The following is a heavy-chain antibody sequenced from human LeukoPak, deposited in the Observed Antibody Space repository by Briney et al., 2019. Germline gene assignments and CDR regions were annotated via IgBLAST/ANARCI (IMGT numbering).Heavy chain of an antibody. D-gene: IGHD3-10*01. CDR2: IYSGGST. Sequence: SGGSLRLSCAASGFTFSSYAMSWVRQTPGKGLEWVSVIYSGGSTYYADSVKGRFTISRDNSKNTLYLQMNSLRAEDTAVYYCASQVYYGSGSPDLYYYYYYGMDVWGQGTTVTVSS. J-gene: IGHJ6*02. CDR1: GFTFSSYA. CDR3: ASQVYYGSGSPDLYYYYYYGMDV. V-gene: IGHV3-66*04.